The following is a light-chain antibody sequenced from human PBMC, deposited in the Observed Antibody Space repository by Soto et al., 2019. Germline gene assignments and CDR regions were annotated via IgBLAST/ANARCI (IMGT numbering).Light chain of an antibody. CDR2: KIS. J-gene: IGKJ1*01. CDR3: MQWTHLQWT. V-gene: IGKV2-24*01. CDR1: QGLVHSDGNTY. Sequence: DIVMTHPPLSSPVTLGQPASISCRSSQGLVHSDGNTYLSWLHQRPGQPPRILIYKISMRFSGVPDRFSCSGAGTNFTLMISRVEAEDVGVYFCMQWTHLQWTFDQGTQVDIQ.